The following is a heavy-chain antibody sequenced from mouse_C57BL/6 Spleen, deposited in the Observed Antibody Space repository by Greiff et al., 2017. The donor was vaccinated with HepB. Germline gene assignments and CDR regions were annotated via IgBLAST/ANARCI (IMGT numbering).Heavy chain of an antibody. J-gene: IGHJ3*01. CDR2: ISDGGSYT. D-gene: IGHD1-1*01. Sequence: EVKLMESGGGLVKPGGSLKLSCAASGFTFSSYAMSWVRQTPEKRLEWVATISDGGSYTYYPDNVKGRFTISRDNAKNNLYLQMSHLKSEDTAMYYCARGYYGTSWFAYWGQGTLVTVSA. CDR3: ARGYYGTSWFAY. V-gene: IGHV5-4*03. CDR1: GFTFSSYA.